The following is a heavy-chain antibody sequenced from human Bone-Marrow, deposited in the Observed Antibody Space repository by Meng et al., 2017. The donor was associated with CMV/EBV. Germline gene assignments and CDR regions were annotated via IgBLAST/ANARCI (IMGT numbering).Heavy chain of an antibody. CDR2: ISAYNGNT. J-gene: IGHJ4*02. CDR1: YTFTSYG. Sequence: YTFTSYGISWVRQATGQGLEWMGWISAYNGNTNYAQKLQGRVTMTTDTSTSTAYMELRSLRSDDTAVYYCARRQDCSSTSCQGFDYWGQGTLVTVSS. D-gene: IGHD2-2*01. V-gene: IGHV1-18*01. CDR3: ARRQDCSSTSCQGFDY.